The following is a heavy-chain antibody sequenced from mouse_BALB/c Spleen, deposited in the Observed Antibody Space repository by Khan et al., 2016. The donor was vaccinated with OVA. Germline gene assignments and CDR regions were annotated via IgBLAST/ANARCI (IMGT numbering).Heavy chain of an antibody. J-gene: IGHJ4*01. D-gene: IGHD2-10*01. CDR2: INTYTGEP. V-gene: IGHV9-3-1*01. CDR1: GYTFTNYG. Sequence: QIQLVQSGPELKKPGETVKISCMASGYTFTNYGMNWVKQSPGKALKWMGWINTYTGEPTYADDFKGRFAFSLETSASTAYLQINNLKNEDTATYFCARPPYFSYTLDYWGQGTSVTVSS. CDR3: ARPPYFSYTLDY.